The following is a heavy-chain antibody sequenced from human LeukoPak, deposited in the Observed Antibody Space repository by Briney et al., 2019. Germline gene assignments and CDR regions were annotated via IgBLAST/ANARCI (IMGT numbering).Heavy chain of an antibody. CDR2: IYYSGST. D-gene: IGHD6-6*01. CDR3: ARQKQLGGFDY. V-gene: IGHV4-59*08. Sequence: SETLSPTCTVSGGSISSYYWSWIRQPPGKGLGWIGYIYYSGSTNYNPSLKSRVTISVDTSKNQFSLKLTSVTAADTAVYYCARQKQLGGFDYWGQGTLVTVSS. J-gene: IGHJ4*02. CDR1: GGSISSYY.